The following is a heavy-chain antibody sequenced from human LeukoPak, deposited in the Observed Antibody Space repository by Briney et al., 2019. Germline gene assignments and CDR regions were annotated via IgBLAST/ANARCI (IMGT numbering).Heavy chain of an antibody. Sequence: ASVKVSCKASGYTFTGYYMHWVRQAPGQGLEWMGWINPNSGGTNYAQKFQGRATMTRDTSISTAYVELSRLRSDDTAVYYCARDLGSTSFNWFDPWGQGTLVTVSS. J-gene: IGHJ5*02. V-gene: IGHV1-2*02. CDR2: INPNSGGT. D-gene: IGHD2-2*01. CDR1: GYTFTGYY. CDR3: ARDLGSTSFNWFDP.